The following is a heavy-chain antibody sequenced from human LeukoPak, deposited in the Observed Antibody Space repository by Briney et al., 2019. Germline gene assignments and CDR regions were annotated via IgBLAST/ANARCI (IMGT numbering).Heavy chain of an antibody. J-gene: IGHJ4*02. V-gene: IGHV3-11*01. CDR3: AREALIAAAGIYYFDY. D-gene: IGHD6-13*01. CDR2: ISSGGSTI. Sequence: SGGSLRLSCAVSGFTFSDYYMSWIRQAPGKGLEWVSYISSGGSTISHADSVKGRFTISRDNAENSLYLQMNSLRAEDTAVYYCAREALIAAAGIYYFDYWGQGTLVTVSS. CDR1: GFTFSDYY.